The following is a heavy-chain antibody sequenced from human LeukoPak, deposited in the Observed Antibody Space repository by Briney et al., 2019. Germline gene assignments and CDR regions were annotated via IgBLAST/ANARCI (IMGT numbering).Heavy chain of an antibody. CDR2: INHSGST. D-gene: IGHD6-13*01. J-gene: IGHJ4*02. V-gene: IGHV4-34*01. CDR1: GGSFSGYY. CDR3: ARSSSWPSD. Sequence: PSETLSLTCAVYGGSFSGYYWSWIRQPPGKGLEWIGEINHSGSTNYNPSLKSRVTISVDTSKNQFSLKLSSVTAGDTAVYYCARSSSWPSDWGQGTLVTVSS.